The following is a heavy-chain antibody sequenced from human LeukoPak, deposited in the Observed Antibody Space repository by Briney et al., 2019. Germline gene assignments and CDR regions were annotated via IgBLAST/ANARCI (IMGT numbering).Heavy chain of an antibody. D-gene: IGHD6-13*01. CDR3: ARDPSIAAAGPLFDY. CDR1: GGSISSNY. J-gene: IGHJ4*02. V-gene: IGHV4-59*01. CDR2: IYYSGST. Sequence: PSQTLFLTCTVSGGSISSNYWSSIRQPPGKGLEWIGYIYYSGSTNYNPSLKSRVTISVDTSKNQFSLKLSSVTAADTAVYYCARDPSIAAAGPLFDYWGQGTLVTVSS.